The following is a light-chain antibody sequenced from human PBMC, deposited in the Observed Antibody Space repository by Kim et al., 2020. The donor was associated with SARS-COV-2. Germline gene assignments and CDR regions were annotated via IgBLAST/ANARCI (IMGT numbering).Light chain of an antibody. J-gene: IGLJ3*02. V-gene: IGLV2-14*03. Sequence: QSALTQPASVSGSPGQSITISCTGTSGDVGGYNYVSWYQQHPGKAPKLMIYDVSKRPSGVSNRFSGSKSGNTASLTISGLQPEDEADYYCTSYTSSNTWVFGGGTQLTVL. CDR2: DVS. CDR1: SGDVGGYNY. CDR3: TSYTSSNTWV.